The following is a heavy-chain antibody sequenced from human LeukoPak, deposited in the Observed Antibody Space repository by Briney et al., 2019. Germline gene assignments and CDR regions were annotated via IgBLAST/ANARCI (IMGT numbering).Heavy chain of an antibody. Sequence: GGSLRLSCAASGFTFSSYSMNWVRQAPGKGLEWVSSISSSSYIYYADSVKGRFTISRDNAKNSLYLQMNSLRAEDTAVYYCARDGSWYAEDYWGQGTLVTVSS. V-gene: IGHV3-21*01. J-gene: IGHJ4*02. CDR1: GFTFSSYS. CDR2: ISSSSYI. CDR3: ARDGSWYAEDY. D-gene: IGHD2-15*01.